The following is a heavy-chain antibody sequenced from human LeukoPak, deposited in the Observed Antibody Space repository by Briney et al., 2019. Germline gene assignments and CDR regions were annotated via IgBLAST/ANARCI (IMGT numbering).Heavy chain of an antibody. V-gene: IGHV1-2*02. CDR3: ASLGAAGTHDAFDI. CDR2: INPNSGGT. CDR1: GYTSTGYY. J-gene: IGHJ3*02. Sequence: ASVKVSCKASGYTSTGYYMHWVRQAPGQGLEWMGWINPNSGGTNYAQKFQGRVTMTRDTSISTAYMELSRLRSDDTAVYYCASLGAAGTHDAFDIWGQGTMVTVSS. D-gene: IGHD6-13*01.